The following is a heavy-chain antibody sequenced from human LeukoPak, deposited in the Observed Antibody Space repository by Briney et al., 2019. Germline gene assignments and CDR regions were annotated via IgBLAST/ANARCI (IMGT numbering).Heavy chain of an antibody. CDR2: INHSGST. V-gene: IGHV4-34*01. CDR1: GYSISTGYY. Sequence: SETLSLTCTVSGYSISTGYYWSWIRQPPGKGLEWIGEINHSGSTNYNPSLKSRVTISVDTSKNQFSLKLSSVTAADTAVYYCARQTTGGWFDPWGQGTLVTVSS. D-gene: IGHD4-17*01. CDR3: ARQTTGGWFDP. J-gene: IGHJ5*02.